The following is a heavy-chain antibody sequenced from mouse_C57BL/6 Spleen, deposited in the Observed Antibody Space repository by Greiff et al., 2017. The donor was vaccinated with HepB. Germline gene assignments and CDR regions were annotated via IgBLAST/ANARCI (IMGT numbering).Heavy chain of an antibody. Sequence: VQLQQPGPELVKPGASVKLSCKASGYTFTSYWMHWVKQRPGQGLEWIGNINPSNGGTNYNEKFKSKATLTVDKSSSTAYMQLSSLTSEDSAVYYCARPLTTVVDYYAMDYWGQGTSVTVSS. CDR3: ARPLTTVVDYYAMDY. V-gene: IGHV1-53*01. CDR1: GYTFTSYW. CDR2: INPSNGGT. D-gene: IGHD1-1*01. J-gene: IGHJ4*01.